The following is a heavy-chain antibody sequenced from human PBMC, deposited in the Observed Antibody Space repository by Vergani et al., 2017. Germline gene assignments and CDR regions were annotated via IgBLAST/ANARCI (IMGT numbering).Heavy chain of an antibody. CDR1: GFIFSDYN. Sequence: EVQVVLSGGGLVKPGGSLRLSCETSGFIFSDYNLNWVRQAPGSGLEWVASISGRSSYVNYAVSVKGRFTISRDNAKNTLYLQMNSLRAEDTAVYYCAKDDPLSDVVVPDFWGQGTLVTVSS. D-gene: IGHD2-2*01. V-gene: IGHV3-21*02. J-gene: IGHJ4*02. CDR2: ISGRSSYV. CDR3: AKDDPLSDVVVPDF.